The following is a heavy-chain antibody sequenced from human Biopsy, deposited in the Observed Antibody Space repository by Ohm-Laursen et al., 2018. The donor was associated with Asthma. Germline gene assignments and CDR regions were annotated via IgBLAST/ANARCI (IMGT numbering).Heavy chain of an antibody. J-gene: IGHJ4*01. CDR3: AKSADYYDSTYYLDF. Sequence: SLRLSCSASGFSFVDCAMHWVRQAPGKGLEWVSSISWNSGNIDYAVSVKGRFTISRDNAKNYLYLQMQSLRPEDTAFYYCAKSADYYDSTYYLDFWGRGTLVTVSS. D-gene: IGHD3-22*01. V-gene: IGHV3-9*01. CDR2: ISWNSGNI. CDR1: GFSFVDCA.